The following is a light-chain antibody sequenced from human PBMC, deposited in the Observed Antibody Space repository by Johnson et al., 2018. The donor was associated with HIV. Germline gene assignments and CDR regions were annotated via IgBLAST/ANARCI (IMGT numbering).Light chain of an antibody. J-gene: IGLJ1*01. V-gene: IGLV1-51*02. CDR2: ESN. CDR3: GTWDSSLSAGV. CDR1: SSNIGKNS. Sequence: QSVLTQPPSVSAAPGQKVTIPCSGSSSNIGKNSVSWYQQLPGTAPKLLIYESNKRPSGIPDRFSGSKSGPSATLGITGLQTGDEADYYCGTWDSSLSAGVFGTGTKVTVL.